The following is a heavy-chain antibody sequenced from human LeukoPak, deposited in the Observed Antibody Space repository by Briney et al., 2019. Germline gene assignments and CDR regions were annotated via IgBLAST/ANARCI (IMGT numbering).Heavy chain of an antibody. J-gene: IGHJ3*02. D-gene: IGHD6-6*01. Sequence: PSETLSLTCTVSGGSISSGGYSWSWIRQHPGKVLEWIGYIYYSGSTYYNPSLKSRVTISVDTAKNEFSLQLSSVHAADPAVYYCARGHARTDAFDIWGQGTMVTVSS. CDR1: GGSISSGGYS. CDR3: ARGHARTDAFDI. CDR2: IYYSGST. V-gene: IGHV4-31*03.